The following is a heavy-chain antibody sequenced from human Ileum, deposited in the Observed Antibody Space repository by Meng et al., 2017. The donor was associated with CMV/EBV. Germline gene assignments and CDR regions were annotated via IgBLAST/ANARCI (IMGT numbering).Heavy chain of an antibody. D-gene: IGHD6-19*01. J-gene: IGHJ4*02. CDR1: GFTFSVYG. CDR3: AKVRDSSALYTDYFDY. Sequence: GESLKISCATSGFTFSVYGMHWVRQAPGKGLEWVAFMWYDGSKEFYADSVEGRFTISRDNSKNTLFLQMDSLRAEDTAVYYCAKVRDSSALYTDYFDYWGQGKLVTVSS. CDR2: MWYDGSKE. V-gene: IGHV3-30*02.